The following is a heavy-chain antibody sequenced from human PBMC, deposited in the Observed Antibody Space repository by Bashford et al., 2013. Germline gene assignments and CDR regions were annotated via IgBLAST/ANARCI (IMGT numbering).Heavy chain of an antibody. CDR1: GYTFTSYD. J-gene: IGHJ6*02. D-gene: IGHD3-9*01. CDR2: MNPNSGNT. CDR3: ARKAAEAYYDILTGYYNGGMDV. Sequence: ASVKVSCKASGYTFTSYDINWVRQATGQGLEWMGWMNPNSGNTGYAQKFQGRVTMTRNTSISTAYMELSSLRSEDTAVYYCARKAAEAYYDILTGYYNGGMDVWGQGTTVTVSS. V-gene: IGHV1-8*01.